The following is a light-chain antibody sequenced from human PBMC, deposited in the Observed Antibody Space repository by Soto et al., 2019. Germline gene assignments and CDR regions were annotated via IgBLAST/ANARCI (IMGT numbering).Light chain of an antibody. Sequence: DIQMTQSPSTLSATAGDRVTITCRASQSISSSLAWYHQKPGTAPKLLIYDASSLERGVPSRFSGSGSGTEFTLTISSLQPDDFATYYCQQYGGFSRTFGQGTKVDIK. CDR2: DAS. J-gene: IGKJ1*01. V-gene: IGKV1-5*01. CDR3: QQYGGFSRT. CDR1: QSISSS.